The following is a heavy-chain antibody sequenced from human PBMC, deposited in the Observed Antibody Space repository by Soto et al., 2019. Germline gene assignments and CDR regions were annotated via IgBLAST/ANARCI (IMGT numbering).Heavy chain of an antibody. V-gene: IGHV3-21*01. D-gene: IGHD2-15*01. CDR2: ISSGSTYI. CDR3: ARVQGYCSGGSCYSNYYMDV. Sequence: EVHLVESGGGLVKPGGSLRLSCAASGLTFSSYSMNWVRQAPGKGLEWVSSISSGSTYIYYADSVKGRFTISRDNAKNSLYLQMNSLRAEDTAVYSCARVQGYCSGGSCYSNYYMDVWGKGTTVTVSS. J-gene: IGHJ6*03. CDR1: GLTFSSYS.